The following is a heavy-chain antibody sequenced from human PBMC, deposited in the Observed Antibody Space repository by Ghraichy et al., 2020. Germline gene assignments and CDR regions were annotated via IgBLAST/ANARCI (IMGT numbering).Heavy chain of an antibody. Sequence: GESLNISCAASAFTVSRNHMSWVRQAPGKGLEWVSGIYSGGSTYYADSVKGRFTISRDNSKTTLYLQMNSLRAEDTAVYYCARDPYCSGGSCYSDSWGQGTLVTVSS. V-gene: IGHV3-66*02. CDR3: ARDPYCSGGSCYSDS. CDR2: IYSGGST. J-gene: IGHJ4*02. CDR1: AFTVSRNH. D-gene: IGHD2-15*01.